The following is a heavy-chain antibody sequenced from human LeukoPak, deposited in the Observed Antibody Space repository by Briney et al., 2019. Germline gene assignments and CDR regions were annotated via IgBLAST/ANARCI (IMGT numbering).Heavy chain of an antibody. CDR2: IYASGST. CDR1: GGSISSYY. CDR3: ARDGYGSGSYRFDY. D-gene: IGHD3-10*01. V-gene: IGHV4-4*07. J-gene: IGHJ4*02. Sequence: PSETLSLTCTVSGGSISSYYWSWIRQPAGKGLEWIGRIYASGSTNYNPSLKSRVTMSVGTSKNQLSLKLNSVTAADTAVYYCARDGYGSGSYRFDYWGQGTLVTVSS.